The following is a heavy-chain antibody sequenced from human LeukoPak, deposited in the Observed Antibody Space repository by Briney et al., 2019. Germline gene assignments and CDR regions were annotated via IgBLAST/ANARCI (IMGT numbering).Heavy chain of an antibody. CDR3: ARSRLVGAATSPFDI. V-gene: IGHV3-23*01. CDR2: ISGSDSTT. CDR1: GFTFSSYA. Sequence: QSGGSLRLSCAASGFTFSSYAMSWVRQAPGKGLEWVSGISGSDSTTFYADSVKGRFTISRDNSKNTLYLQMNSLRAEDTAVYYCARSRLVGAATSPFDIWGQGTMCTVSS. J-gene: IGHJ3*02. D-gene: IGHD1-26*01.